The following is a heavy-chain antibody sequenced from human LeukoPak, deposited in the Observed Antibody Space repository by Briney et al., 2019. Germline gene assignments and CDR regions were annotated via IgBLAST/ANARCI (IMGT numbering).Heavy chain of an antibody. J-gene: IGHJ4*02. CDR2: ISSDGGST. CDR1: GFTFSSFA. Sequence: GGSLRLSCAASGFTFSSFAMHWVRQAPGKGLEYVSAISSDGGSTYYGNSMKGRFTISRDNSKNTLYLLMGSLRAEDMAVYYCARRNGAEHSYDYWGQGTLVTVSS. D-gene: IGHD5-18*01. V-gene: IGHV3-64*01. CDR3: ARRNGAEHSYDY.